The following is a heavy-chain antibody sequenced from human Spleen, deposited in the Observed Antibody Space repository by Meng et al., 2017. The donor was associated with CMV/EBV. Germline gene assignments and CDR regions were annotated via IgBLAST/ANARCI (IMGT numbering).Heavy chain of an antibody. D-gene: IGHD2-8*01. CDR1: GYTFTGYY. J-gene: IGHJ4*02. V-gene: IGHV1-2*02. CDR3: ARESEMGVGYFDY. Sequence: QVQRGESGAEVKKPGASVKVSCKASGYTFTGYYMHWVRQAPGQGLEWMGWINPNSGGTNYAQKFQGRVTMTRDTSISTAYMELSRLRSDDTAVYYCARESEMGVGYFDYWGQGTLVTVSS. CDR2: INPNSGGT.